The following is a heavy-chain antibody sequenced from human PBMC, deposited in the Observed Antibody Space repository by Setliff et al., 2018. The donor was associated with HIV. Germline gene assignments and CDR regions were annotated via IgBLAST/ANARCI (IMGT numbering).Heavy chain of an antibody. CDR3: ATFPIECSGGSCYASGVDY. D-gene: IGHD2-15*01. CDR2: VDPQDGET. CDR1: GYTFTDYY. J-gene: IGHJ4*02. V-gene: IGHV1-69-2*01. Sequence: ASVKVSCKASGYTFTDYYIHWVQQAPGKGLEWMGRVDPQDGETLYAEKFQGRVIISADTSTDTAYVELSSLRSEDTAVYYCATFPIECSGGSCYASGVDYWGQGTLVTVSS.